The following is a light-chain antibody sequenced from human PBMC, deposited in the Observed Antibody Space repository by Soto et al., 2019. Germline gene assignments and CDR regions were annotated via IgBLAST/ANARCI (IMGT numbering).Light chain of an antibody. CDR1: QSVSSQ. Sequence: EIVLTQSPATLSLSPGERATLSCRASQSVSSQLAWYQHKPGQAPRLLIYDASNRATGIPDRFSGSGSGTDFTLTISSLEPEVFAVYYCPRRGWPWTVGQGTKVDIK. CDR2: DAS. V-gene: IGKV3-11*01. J-gene: IGKJ1*01. CDR3: PRRGWPWT.